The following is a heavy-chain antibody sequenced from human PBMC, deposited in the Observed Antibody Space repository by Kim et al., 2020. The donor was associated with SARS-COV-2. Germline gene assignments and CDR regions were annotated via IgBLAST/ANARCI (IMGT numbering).Heavy chain of an antibody. J-gene: IGHJ5*02. D-gene: IGHD2-15*01. CDR3: ARDQKTLGCTGGSCYSDWFDP. CDR2: IYYSGST. V-gene: IGHV4-39*07. CDR1: GGSIRSSSYF. Sequence: SETLSLTCTVSGGSIRSSSYFWGWIRQPPGKGLEWIGSIYYSGSTYYNPSLKSRVTISVDTSKNQFSLSLSSVTAADTAVYYCARDQKTLGCTGGSCYSDWFDPWGQGTLVTVSS.